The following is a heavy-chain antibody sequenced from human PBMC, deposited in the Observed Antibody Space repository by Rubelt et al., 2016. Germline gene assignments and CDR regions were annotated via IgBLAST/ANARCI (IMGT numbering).Heavy chain of an antibody. CDR1: GFTVSSNY. CDR3: ASAQLGDYYYGMDV. CDR2: IYSGGST. Sequence: EVQLVESGGGLIQPGGSLRLSCAASGFTVSSNYMSWVRQAPGKGLEWVSVIYSGGSTYYADSVKGRFTISRDNSKNTLYRQMNSLRAEDTAVYYCASAQLGDYYYGMDVWGQGTTVTVSS. J-gene: IGHJ6*02. V-gene: IGHV3-53*01. D-gene: IGHD6-6*01.